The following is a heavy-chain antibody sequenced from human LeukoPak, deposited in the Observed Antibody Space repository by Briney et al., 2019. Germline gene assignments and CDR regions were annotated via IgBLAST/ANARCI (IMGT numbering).Heavy chain of an antibody. CDR2: INPNSGGT. J-gene: IGHJ4*02. V-gene: IGHV1-2*02. Sequence: ASVKVSCKASGYXFTGYNMQWLRQAPGQGLEWMGWINPNSGGTNYAQKFQGRVTMTRDTSISTAYMELSRLRSDDTAVYYCARDGHFDCWGQGTLVTVSS. CDR3: ARDGHFDC. CDR1: GYXFTGYN.